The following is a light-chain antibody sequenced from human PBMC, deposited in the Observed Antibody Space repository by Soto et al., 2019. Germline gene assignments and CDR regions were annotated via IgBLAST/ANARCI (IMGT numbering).Light chain of an antibody. CDR3: GTWDSTLSGV. CDR1: SSNIGNNY. Sequence: QSELTQPPSVSAAPGQKVTISCSGSSSNIGNNYVSWYQHLPGAAPKLIIYDNDKRSSGIPDRFSGSKSGTSATLDITGLQTGDEADYYCGTWDSTLSGVFGTGTKVTVL. J-gene: IGLJ1*01. CDR2: DND. V-gene: IGLV1-51*01.